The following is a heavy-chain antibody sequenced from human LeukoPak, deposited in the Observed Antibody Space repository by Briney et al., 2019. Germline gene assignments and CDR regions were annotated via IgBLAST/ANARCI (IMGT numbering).Heavy chain of an antibody. CDR3: GLGGCTDTSCLGSPPHY. Sequence: GASVKVSCKASGGTFSSYAISWVRQAPGQGLEWMGGIIPIFGTANYAQKFQGRVTITTDESTSTAYMELSSLRSEDTAVYYCGLGGCTDTSCLGSPPHYWGQGTLVTVSS. J-gene: IGHJ4*02. V-gene: IGHV1-69*05. D-gene: IGHD2-2*01. CDR2: IIPIFGTA. CDR1: GGTFSSYA.